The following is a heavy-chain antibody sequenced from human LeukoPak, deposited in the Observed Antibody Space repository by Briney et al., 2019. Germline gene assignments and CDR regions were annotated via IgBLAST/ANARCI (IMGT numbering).Heavy chain of an antibody. CDR1: GFTFSTYA. J-gene: IGHJ4*02. Sequence: PGGSLRLSCAASGFTFSTYAMTWVRQAPGKGLEWVSYISSSGSTIYYADSVKGRFTISRDNAKNSLYLQMNSLRAEDTAVYYCARVYSSGYSEDPDYWGQGTLVTVSS. CDR3: ARVYSSGYSEDPDY. D-gene: IGHD3-22*01. V-gene: IGHV3-48*04. CDR2: ISSSGSTI.